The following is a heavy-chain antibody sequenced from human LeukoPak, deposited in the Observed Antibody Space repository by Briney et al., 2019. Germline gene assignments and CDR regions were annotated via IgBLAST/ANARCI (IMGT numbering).Heavy chain of an antibody. Sequence: PGGSLRLSCAASGFTFSSYAMSWVRQAPGKGLEWVSAISGSGGSTYYADSVKGRFTISRDNSKNTLYLQMNSLRAEDTAVYYCAREEFWPYYYGSGKHTYFDYWGQGTLVTVSS. CDR2: ISGSGGST. CDR1: GFTFSSYA. V-gene: IGHV3-23*01. CDR3: AREEFWPYYYGSGKHTYFDY. D-gene: IGHD3-10*01. J-gene: IGHJ4*02.